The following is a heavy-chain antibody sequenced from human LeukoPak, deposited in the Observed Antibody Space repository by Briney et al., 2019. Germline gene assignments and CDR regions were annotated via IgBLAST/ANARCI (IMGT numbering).Heavy chain of an antibody. CDR1: GYTFINFG. Sequence: ASVKVSCKASGYTFINFGFNWVRQAPGGGLEWMGWISAYSGNTEYTQKFQDRVTMTTDTSTSTAFLELRSLTADDTAVYYCARGLWLGALDFWGQGSLVTVSS. CDR2: ISAYSGNT. J-gene: IGHJ4*02. V-gene: IGHV1-18*01. CDR3: ARGLWLGALDF. D-gene: IGHD6-19*01.